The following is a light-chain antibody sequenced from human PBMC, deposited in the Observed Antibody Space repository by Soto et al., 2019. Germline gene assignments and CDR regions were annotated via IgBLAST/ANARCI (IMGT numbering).Light chain of an antibody. J-gene: IGKJ3*01. CDR1: QSITSY. CDR2: EAS. V-gene: IGKV1-39*01. CDR3: QQRGNWPPT. Sequence: DIHITQSPSSLSASVGNTVPITCRASQSITSYLNWYHQNPGKAPKLLIYEASTLQSGVPSRFSGSGSGTDFTLTISSLEPEDFAVYYCQQRGNWPPTFGPGTKVDIK.